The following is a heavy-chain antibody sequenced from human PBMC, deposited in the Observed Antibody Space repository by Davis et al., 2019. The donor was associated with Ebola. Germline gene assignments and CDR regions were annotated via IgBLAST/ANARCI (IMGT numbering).Heavy chain of an antibody. CDR2: ISASGGSA. CDR1: GFTFSNYA. V-gene: IGHV3-23*01. J-gene: IGHJ4*02. Sequence: PGGSLRLSCEASGFTFSNYAMSWVRQAPGKGLEWVSGISASGGSAVYADSVKGRFTVSRDNFKNALYLQVISLRAEDTAIYYCAKDFKSGEYDYSWGGFDYWGQGALVTVSS. CDR3: AKDFKSGEYDYSWGGFDY. D-gene: IGHD3-16*01.